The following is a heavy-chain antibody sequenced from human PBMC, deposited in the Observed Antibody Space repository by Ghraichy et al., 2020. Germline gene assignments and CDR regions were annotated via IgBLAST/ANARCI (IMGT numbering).Heavy chain of an antibody. J-gene: IGHJ6*02. Sequence: GGSLRLSCAASGFTFRAYGMHWVRQAPGKGLEWVAVIWYDGNNEYYADSVKGRFTISRDNSKNTLYMQMNSLRAEDTAVYYCARGSSQSYYNMDVWGQGTTVTXSS. D-gene: IGHD6-6*01. CDR1: GFTFRAYG. CDR3: ARGSSQSYYNMDV. CDR2: IWYDGNNE. V-gene: IGHV3-33*01.